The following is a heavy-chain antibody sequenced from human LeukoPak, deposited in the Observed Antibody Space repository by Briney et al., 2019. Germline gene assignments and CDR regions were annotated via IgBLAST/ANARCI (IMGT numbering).Heavy chain of an antibody. V-gene: IGHV4-59*12. CDR2: IYYSGST. CDR3: ARDVSYNWNYFDY. D-gene: IGHD1-20*01. CDR1: GASISSYY. J-gene: IGHJ4*02. Sequence: SETLSLTCTVSGASISSYYWSWIRQPPGKGLEWIGYIYYSGSTNYNPSLKSRVTISVDTSKNQFSLKLSSVTAADTAVYYCARDVSYNWNYFDYWGQGTLVTVSS.